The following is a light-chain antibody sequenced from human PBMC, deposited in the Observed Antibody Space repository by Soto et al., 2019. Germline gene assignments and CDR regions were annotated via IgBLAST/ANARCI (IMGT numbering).Light chain of an antibody. J-gene: IGKJ1*01. CDR3: QQYGDLPWT. Sequence: EIVLTQSPGTLSLSPGDRAALSCRASQTINNNYVAWYQQRPGQPPTLLISGASSRATGIPDRFSGSGSGTDFTLTIDRLESEDFAVYFCQQYGDLPWTFGQGTKVDIK. CDR1: QTINNNY. CDR2: GAS. V-gene: IGKV3-20*01.